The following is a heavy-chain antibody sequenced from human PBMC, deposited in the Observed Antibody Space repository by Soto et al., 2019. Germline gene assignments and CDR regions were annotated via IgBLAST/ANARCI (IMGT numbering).Heavy chain of an antibody. V-gene: IGHV3-21*01. D-gene: IGHD3-3*01. CDR1: GFTFSSYS. CDR2: ISSSRSYI. J-gene: IGHJ4*02. CDR3: AREEITITGYDY. Sequence: GGSLRLSCAASGFTFSSYSMNWVRQAPGKGLEWVSSISSSRSYIYYADSVKGRFTISRDNAKNSLYLQMNSLRAEDTAVYYCAREEITITGYDYWGQGTLVTVSS.